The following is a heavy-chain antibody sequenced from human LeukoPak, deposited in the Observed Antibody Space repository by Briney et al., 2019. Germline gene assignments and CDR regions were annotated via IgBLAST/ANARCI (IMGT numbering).Heavy chain of an antibody. CDR3: ARVGSGTTGEVKFDP. J-gene: IGHJ5*02. Sequence: RPSETLSLTCAVYGGSFSGYYWSWIRQPPGKGLEWIGEINHSGSTYYNPSLKSRVTISVDTSKNQFSLKLSSVTAADTAVYYCARVGSGTTGEVKFDPWGQGTLVTVSS. D-gene: IGHD4-17*01. CDR1: GGSFSGYY. CDR2: INHSGST. V-gene: IGHV4-34*01.